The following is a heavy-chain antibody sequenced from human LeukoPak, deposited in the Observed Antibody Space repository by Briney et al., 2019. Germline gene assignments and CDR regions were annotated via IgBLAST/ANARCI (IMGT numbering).Heavy chain of an antibody. V-gene: IGHV3-21*01. J-gene: IGHJ6*02. D-gene: IGHD3-22*01. CDR1: GFTFSSYS. Sequence: GGSLRLSCAASGFTFSSYSMNWVRQAPGKGLEWVSSISSSSSYIYYADSVKGRFTISRDNAKNSLYLQMNSLRAEDTAVYYCARVREDDYYDSSGSPMDVWGQGTTVTVSS. CDR2: ISSSSSYI. CDR3: ARVREDDYYDSSGSPMDV.